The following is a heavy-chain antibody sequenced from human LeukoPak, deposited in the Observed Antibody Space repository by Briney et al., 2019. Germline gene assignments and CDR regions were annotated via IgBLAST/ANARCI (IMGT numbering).Heavy chain of an antibody. D-gene: IGHD3-10*01. J-gene: IGHJ6*02. CDR3: ARDTLVRGVIPPYHGLDV. Sequence: PSETLSLTCTVSGGSISSGAYYWSWIRQPPGKGLEWIGYIYYSGSTYYNPALKSRVTISVDTSKNQFSLKLSSVTAADTAVYYCARDTLVRGVIPPYHGLDVWGQGTTVTVSS. V-gene: IGHV4-30-4*08. CDR1: GGSISSGAYY. CDR2: IYYSGST.